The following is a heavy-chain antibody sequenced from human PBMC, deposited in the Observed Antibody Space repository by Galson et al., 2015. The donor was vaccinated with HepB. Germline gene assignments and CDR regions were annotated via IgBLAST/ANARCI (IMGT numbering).Heavy chain of an antibody. CDR1: GFTFSSYG. V-gene: IGHV3-33*01. CDR3: ARDSSSGYYVNDFDY. J-gene: IGHJ4*02. Sequence: LRLSCAASGFTFSSYGMHWVRQASGKGLEWVAVIWYDGSNKYYADSVKGRFTISRDNSKNTLYLQMNSLRAEDTAVYYCARDSSSGYYVNDFDYWGQGTLVTVSS. D-gene: IGHD3-22*01. CDR2: IWYDGSNK.